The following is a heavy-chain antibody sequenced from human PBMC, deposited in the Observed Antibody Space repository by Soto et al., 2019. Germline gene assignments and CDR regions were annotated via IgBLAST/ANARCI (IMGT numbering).Heavy chain of an antibody. V-gene: IGHV3-73*02. CDR2: IRSKTNSYAT. J-gene: IGHJ6*02. Sequence: EVQLVESGGGLVQPGGSLKLSCAASGFTFSGSAMHWVRQASGKGLEWVGRIRSKTNSYATAYAASVKGRFTISRDDSKNTAYLQMTSLKSEDTAVYYCTADTAMTRYGMDVWGQGTTVTVSS. D-gene: IGHD5-18*01. CDR3: TADTAMTRYGMDV. CDR1: GFTFSGSA.